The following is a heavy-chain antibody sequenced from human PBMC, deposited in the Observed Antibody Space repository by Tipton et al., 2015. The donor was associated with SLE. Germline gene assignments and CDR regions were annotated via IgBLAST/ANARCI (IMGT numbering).Heavy chain of an antibody. CDR1: GGSISSSSYY. Sequence: TLSLTCTVSGGSISSSSYYWGWIRQPPGKGLEWIGSIYYSGSTYYNPSLKSRVTISVDTSKNQFSLKLSSVTAADTAMYYCARGYGSGSFDYWGQGTLVTVSS. CDR2: IYYSGST. J-gene: IGHJ4*02. D-gene: IGHD3-10*01. V-gene: IGHV4-39*07. CDR3: ARGYGSGSFDY.